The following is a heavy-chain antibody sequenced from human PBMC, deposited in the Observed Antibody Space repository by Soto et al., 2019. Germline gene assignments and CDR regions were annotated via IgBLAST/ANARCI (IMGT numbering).Heavy chain of an antibody. D-gene: IGHD3-3*01. CDR2: IYYSGST. J-gene: IGHJ4*02. CDR3: ARVGRSDFWSGYYHDY. CDR1: GGSVSSGSYY. V-gene: IGHV4-61*01. Sequence: SETLSLTCTVSGGSVSSGSYYWSWIRQPPGKGLEWIGYIYYSGSTNYNPSLKSRVTISVDTSKNQFSLKLSSVTAADTAVYYCARVGRSDFWSGYYHDYWGQGTLVTVSS.